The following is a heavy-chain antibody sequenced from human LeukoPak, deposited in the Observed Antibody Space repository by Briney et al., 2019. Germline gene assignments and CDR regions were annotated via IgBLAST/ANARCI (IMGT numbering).Heavy chain of an antibody. CDR1: GFTFSSYS. D-gene: IGHD6-19*01. CDR3: ARDWSSGWYSMDV. CDR2: IYSGGST. Sequence: GGSLRLSCATSGFTFSSYSMNWVRQAPGKGLEWVSVIYSGGSTYYADSVKGRFTISRDNSKNTLYLQMNSLRAEDTAVYYCARDWSSGWYSMDVWGKGTTVTISS. J-gene: IGHJ6*04. V-gene: IGHV3-66*01.